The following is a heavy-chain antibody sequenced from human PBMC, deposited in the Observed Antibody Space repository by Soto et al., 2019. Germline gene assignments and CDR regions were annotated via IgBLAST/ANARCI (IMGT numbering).Heavy chain of an antibody. CDR2: ISSSGDDI. D-gene: IGHD5-18*01. CDR1: GFTFSSDS. Sequence: EAQLVESGGGLVKPGGSLRLSCAGSGFTFSSDSMNWVRQAPGKVLEWVSSISSSGDDIHYADSVKGRFTISRDNANKLLYLQMNSLRAEDTAVYYCAGAEYRYGYCFAYWGQGTLVTVSS. V-gene: IGHV3-21*01. CDR3: AGAEYRYGYCFAY. J-gene: IGHJ4*02.